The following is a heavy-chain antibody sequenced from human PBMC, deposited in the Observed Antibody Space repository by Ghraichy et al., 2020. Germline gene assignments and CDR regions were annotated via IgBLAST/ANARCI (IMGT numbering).Heavy chain of an antibody. CDR3: ARPNSSGWGDAFDI. V-gene: IGHV4-38-2*02. CDR1: GFSISSYYY. CDR2: IYHSGSS. J-gene: IGHJ3*02. Sequence: SETLPLTCTVSGFSISSYYYWGWIRQPPGKGLEWIGTIYHSGSSYYNPSLKSRVTMSVDTSKNEFSLNLSSVTAADTAVYYCARPNSSGWGDAFDIWGQGTMVTVSS. D-gene: IGHD6-19*01.